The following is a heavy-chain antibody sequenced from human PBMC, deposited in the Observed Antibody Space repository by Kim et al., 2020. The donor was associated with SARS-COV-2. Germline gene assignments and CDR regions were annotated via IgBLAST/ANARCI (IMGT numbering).Heavy chain of an antibody. Sequence: ADSVKGRFTISRDNSKNSLYLQMNSLRTEDTALYYCAKDDSGYSGYDSDYWGQGTLVTVSS. J-gene: IGHJ4*02. V-gene: IGHV3-43*01. D-gene: IGHD5-12*01. CDR3: AKDDSGYSGYDSDY.